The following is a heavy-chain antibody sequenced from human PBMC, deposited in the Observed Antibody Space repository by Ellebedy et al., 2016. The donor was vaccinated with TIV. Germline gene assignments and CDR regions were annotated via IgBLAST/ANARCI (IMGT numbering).Heavy chain of an antibody. J-gene: IGHJ1*01. CDR3: VGAYRRGGGGEFAH. Sequence: GGSLRLSXAASGFIVSTNDVSWVRQAPAKGLEWVSVFYYDGSTYYADSVKGRFTVSRDNSKNTVYLQMESLRADDAAVYKCVGAYRRGGGGEFAHWGQGTLVTVSS. V-gene: IGHV3-53*01. D-gene: IGHD3-16*01. CDR1: GFIVSTND. CDR2: FYYDGST.